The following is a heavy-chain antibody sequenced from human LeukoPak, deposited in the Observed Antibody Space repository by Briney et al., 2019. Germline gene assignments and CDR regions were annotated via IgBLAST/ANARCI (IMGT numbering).Heavy chain of an antibody. CDR3: ARDWTPGIAAAGTGTNWFDP. CDR1: GYTFTSYG. V-gene: IGHV1-18*01. D-gene: IGHD6-13*01. CDR2: ISAYNGNT. J-gene: IGHJ5*02. Sequence: ASVTVSCKASGYTFTSYGISWVRQAPGQGLEWMGWISAYNGNTNYAQKLQGRVTMTTDTSTSTAYMELRSLRSDDTAVYYCARDWTPGIAAAGTGTNWFDPWGQGTLVTVSS.